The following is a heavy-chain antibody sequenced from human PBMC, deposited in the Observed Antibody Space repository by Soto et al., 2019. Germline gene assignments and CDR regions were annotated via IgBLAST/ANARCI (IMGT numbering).Heavy chain of an antibody. J-gene: IGHJ4*01. Sequence: PGGSLRLSCAASGFTFSSYAMSWDRQAPGKGLKWDSALSGSGCSTYYADSVKGRFTISRDNSKNTLYLQMNSLRAEDTAVYSFPKAPYDCLLRTYYFDYWCQGTLVTSSS. CDR2: LSGSGCST. CDR1: GFTFSSYA. V-gene: IGHV3-23*01. D-gene: IGHD3-3*01. CDR3: PKAPYDCLLRTYYFDY.